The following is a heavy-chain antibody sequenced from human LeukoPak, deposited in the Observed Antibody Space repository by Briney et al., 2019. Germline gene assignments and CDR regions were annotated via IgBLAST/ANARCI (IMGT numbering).Heavy chain of an antibody. CDR2: ISYDGSNK. J-gene: IGHJ6*02. Sequence: GGSLRLSCAASGFTFSSYAMHWVRLAPGKGLEWVAVISYDGSNKYYADSVKGRFTISRDNSKNTLYLQMNSLRAEDTAVYYCARDWESGYCSSTSCYSPFQYYYYGMDVWGQGTTVTVSS. V-gene: IGHV3-30-3*01. CDR1: GFTFSSYA. D-gene: IGHD2-2*01. CDR3: ARDWESGYCSSTSCYSPFQYYYYGMDV.